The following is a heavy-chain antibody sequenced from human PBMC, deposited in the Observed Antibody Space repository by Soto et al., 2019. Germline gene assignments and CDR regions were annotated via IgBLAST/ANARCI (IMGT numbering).Heavy chain of an antibody. V-gene: IGHV1-24*01. CDR1: GYTLTELS. CDR2: FDPEDGET. J-gene: IGHJ6*02. Sequence: GASVKVSCKVSGYTLTELSMHWVRQAPGKGLEWMGGFDPEDGETIYAQKFQGRVTMTEDTSTDTAYMELSSLRSEDTAVYYCATVQRYDSLTGSAPAYGMDVWGQGTTVTVSS. CDR3: ATVQRYDSLTGSAPAYGMDV. D-gene: IGHD3-9*01.